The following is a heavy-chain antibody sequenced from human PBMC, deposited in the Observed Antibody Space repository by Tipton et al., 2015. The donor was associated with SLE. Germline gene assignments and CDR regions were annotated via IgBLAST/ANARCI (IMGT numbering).Heavy chain of an antibody. V-gene: IGHV4-61*09. Sequence: TLSLTCTVSGGSISSGSYYWSWIRQPAGKGLEWIGHIYTSGSTNYNPSLKSRVTISVDTSKNQFSLKLSSVTAADTAVYYCARSHYYGSGSYYPYYYYYMDVWGKGTTVTVSS. CDR2: IYTSGST. CDR1: GGSISSGSYY. J-gene: IGHJ6*03. CDR3: ARSHYYGSGSYYPYYYYYMDV. D-gene: IGHD3-10*01.